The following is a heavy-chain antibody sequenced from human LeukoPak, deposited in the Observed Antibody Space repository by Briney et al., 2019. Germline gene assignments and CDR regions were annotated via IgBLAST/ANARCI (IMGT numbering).Heavy chain of an antibody. Sequence: GASVKVSCKASGYTFTSYDINWVRQATGQGLEWMGWMNPNSGNTGYTQKFQGRVTMTRNTSISTAYMELSSLRSEDTAVYYCARGLVWDIVATRASDYYYGMDVWGKGTTVTVSS. CDR3: ARGLVWDIVATRASDYYYGMDV. D-gene: IGHD5-12*01. V-gene: IGHV1-8*01. CDR1: GYTFTSYD. J-gene: IGHJ6*04. CDR2: MNPNSGNT.